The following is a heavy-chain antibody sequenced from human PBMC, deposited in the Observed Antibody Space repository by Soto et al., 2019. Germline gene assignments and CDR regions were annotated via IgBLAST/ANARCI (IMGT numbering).Heavy chain of an antibody. J-gene: IGHJ3*02. CDR3: AHRRGYYDSSGYYYVGAFDI. CDR2: IYWDDDK. V-gene: IGHV2-5*02. Sequence: QITLKESGPPLVKPTQTLTLTCTFSGFSLSTSGVGVGWIRQPPGKALEWLALIYWDDDKRYSPSLKSRLTITKDTSKNQVVLTMTNMDPVDTATYYCAHRRGYYDSSGYYYVGAFDIWGQGTMVTVSS. CDR1: GFSLSTSGVG. D-gene: IGHD3-22*01.